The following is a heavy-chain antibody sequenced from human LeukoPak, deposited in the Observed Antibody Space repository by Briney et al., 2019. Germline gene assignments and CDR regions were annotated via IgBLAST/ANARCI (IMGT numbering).Heavy chain of an antibody. CDR3: ARDVTTVTLIWFDP. D-gene: IGHD4-11*01. Sequence: PSETLSLTCTVSGGSISSYYWSWIRQPPGKGLEWIGYIYYSGSTNYNPSLKSRVTMSVDTSKNQFSLKLSSVTAADTAVYYCARDVTTVTLIWFDPWGQGTLVTVSS. V-gene: IGHV4-59*12. J-gene: IGHJ5*02. CDR1: GGSISSYY. CDR2: IYYSGST.